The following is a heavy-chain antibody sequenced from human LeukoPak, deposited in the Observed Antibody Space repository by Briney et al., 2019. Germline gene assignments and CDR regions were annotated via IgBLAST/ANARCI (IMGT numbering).Heavy chain of an antibody. Sequence: GRSLRLSCAASGFTFSSYAMHWVRQAPGKGLEWVAVISYDGSNKYYADSVKGRFTISRDNSKNTLYLQMNSLRAEDTAVYYCAKVRYYDFWSGFHYGMDVWGQGTTVTVSS. CDR1: GFTFSSYA. CDR2: ISYDGSNK. D-gene: IGHD3-3*01. J-gene: IGHJ6*02. CDR3: AKVRYYDFWSGFHYGMDV. V-gene: IGHV3-30-3*01.